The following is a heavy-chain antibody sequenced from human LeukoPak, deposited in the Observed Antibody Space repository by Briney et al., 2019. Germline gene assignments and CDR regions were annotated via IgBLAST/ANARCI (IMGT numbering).Heavy chain of an antibody. CDR3: AREGYGDYSFDY. J-gene: IGHJ4*02. Sequence: GGSLRLSCAASGLTVSSNYLTWVRQAPGQGLEWVSLIYSGGNTYYADSVKGRFTISRDNSKNTLYLQMNSLRAEDTAVYYCAREGYGDYSFDYWGQGTLVTVSS. CDR2: IYSGGNT. CDR1: GLTVSSNY. V-gene: IGHV3-66*01. D-gene: IGHD4-17*01.